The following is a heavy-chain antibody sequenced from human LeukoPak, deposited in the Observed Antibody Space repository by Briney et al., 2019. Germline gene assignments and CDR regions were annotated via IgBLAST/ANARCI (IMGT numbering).Heavy chain of an antibody. CDR3: ATAVAGTDFDY. J-gene: IGHJ4*02. CDR2: ISSSSSYI. V-gene: IGHV3-21*01. CDR1: GFTFSNYS. Sequence: GRSLRLSCAASGFTFSNYSMSWVRQAPRKGLEWVSSISSSSSYIYYADSVKGPFTISRDNAKNSLYLQMNSLRAADTAVYYCATAVAGTDFDYGGQGTLVTVSS. D-gene: IGHD6-19*01.